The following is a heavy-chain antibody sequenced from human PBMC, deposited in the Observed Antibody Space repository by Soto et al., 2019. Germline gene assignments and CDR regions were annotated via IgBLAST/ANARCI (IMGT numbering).Heavy chain of an antibody. CDR1: GYTFTSYG. J-gene: IGHJ4*02. V-gene: IGHV1-18*01. CDR3: ANNGDYGDQKLDY. D-gene: IGHD4-17*01. CDR2: ISAYNGNT. Sequence: QVQLVQSGAEVKKPGASVKVSCKASGYTFTSYGISWVRQAPGQGLEWMGWISAYNGNTNYAEKLQGRVTMTTDTSTSKAYMELRSLGYDDTAVYYCANNGDYGDQKLDYWGQGTLVTVSS.